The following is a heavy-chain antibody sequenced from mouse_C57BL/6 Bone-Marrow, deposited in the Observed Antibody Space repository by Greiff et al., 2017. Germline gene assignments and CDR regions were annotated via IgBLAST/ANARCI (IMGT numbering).Heavy chain of an antibody. V-gene: IGHV1-64*01. Sequence: QVQLKQSGAELVKPGASVKLSCKASGYTFTSYWMHWVKQRPGQGLEWIGMIHPNSGSTNYNEKFKSKATLTVDKSSSTAYMQLSSLTSEDSAVYYCAREGCYYAMDDWGQGTSVTVSS. CDR2: IHPNSGST. CDR3: AREGCYYAMDD. J-gene: IGHJ4*01. CDR1: GYTFTSYW.